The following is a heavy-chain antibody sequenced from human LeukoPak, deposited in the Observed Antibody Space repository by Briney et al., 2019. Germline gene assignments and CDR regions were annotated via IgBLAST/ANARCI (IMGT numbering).Heavy chain of an antibody. CDR2: INSDGSST. CDR1: GFTFSSYW. V-gene: IGHV3-74*01. CDR3: ARGGYRYDYYYYMDV. Sequence: GGSLRLSCAASGFTFSSYWMHWVREPPGKGLVCVSRINSDGSSTSYADSVKGRVTISRDNAKNSLYLQMNSLTAEDTAVYYCARGGYRYDYYYYMDVWGKGTTVTVSS. D-gene: IGHD5-18*01. J-gene: IGHJ6*03.